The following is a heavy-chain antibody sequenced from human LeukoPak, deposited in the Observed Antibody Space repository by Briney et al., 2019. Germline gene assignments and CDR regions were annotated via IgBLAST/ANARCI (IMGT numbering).Heavy chain of an antibody. D-gene: IGHD3/OR15-3a*01. J-gene: IGHJ4*01. V-gene: IGHV4-59*02. CDR2: IYYSGST. CDR3: VGGGDWLPEY. Sequence: SETLSLTCTVSGASVSGKFWSWIRHSPGNGLEWIGLIYYSGSTKFNPSLKSRVAMSVDPSNNQFSLSLNSVTTTDTAVYFCVGGGDWLPEYWGRGTQVIVSS. CDR1: GASVSGKF.